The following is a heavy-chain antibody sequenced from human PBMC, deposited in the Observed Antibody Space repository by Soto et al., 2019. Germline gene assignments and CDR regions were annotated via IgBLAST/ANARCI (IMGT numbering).Heavy chain of an antibody. CDR3: VRPRGDDSSGYYYGYAY. J-gene: IGHJ4*02. D-gene: IGHD3-22*01. CDR1: GGTFSSYA. CDR2: IIPIFGTA. V-gene: IGHV1-69*01. Sequence: QVQLVQSGAEVKKPGSSVKVSCKASGGTFSSYAISWVRQAPGQGLEWMGGIIPIFGTANYAQKFQGRVTITADESTSTAYMELSSLRSEDTAVYYCVRPRGDDSSGYYYGYAYWGQGTLVTVSS.